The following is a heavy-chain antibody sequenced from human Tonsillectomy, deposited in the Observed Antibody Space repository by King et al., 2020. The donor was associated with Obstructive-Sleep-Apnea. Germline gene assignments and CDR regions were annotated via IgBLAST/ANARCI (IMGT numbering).Heavy chain of an antibody. V-gene: IGHV3-21*06. CDR1: GFTFRSYS. Sequence: VQLVESGGGLVRPGGSLRLSCAASGFTFRSYSMNWVRQVPGKGLEWVSSISSTTSYIYYADSVKGRFTISRDNAKNSLYLQMNSLRAEDTAVYYCAREYGYEDYFDYWGQGTLVTVSS. CDR2: ISSTTSYI. D-gene: IGHD5-18*01. CDR3: AREYGYEDYFDY. J-gene: IGHJ4*02.